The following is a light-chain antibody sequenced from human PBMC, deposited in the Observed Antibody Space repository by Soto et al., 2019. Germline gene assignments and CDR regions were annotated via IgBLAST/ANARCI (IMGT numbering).Light chain of an antibody. CDR1: QSVSSN. Sequence: EIVLTQSPSTLSLSPGERATLSCRASQSVSSNLAWYQQKPGQAPRLLIYAASSRATGIPDRFSGGGSGTDFTLTISRLEPEDFAVYYCQQCGSSPWTFGQGTKVDI. CDR3: QQCGSSPWT. V-gene: IGKV3-20*01. J-gene: IGKJ1*01. CDR2: AAS.